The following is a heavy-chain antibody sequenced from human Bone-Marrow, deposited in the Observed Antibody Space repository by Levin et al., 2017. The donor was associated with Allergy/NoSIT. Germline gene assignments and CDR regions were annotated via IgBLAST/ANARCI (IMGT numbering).Heavy chain of an antibody. V-gene: IGHV3-30*03. J-gene: IGHJ4*02. CDR2: ISYDGSKQ. D-gene: IGHD6-19*01. CDR3: ARDGIVDDSKGWPHAY. Sequence: GESLKISCAASGFTFSSYGMHWVRQAPGEGLEWVAGISYDGSKQHYVDSVKARFTISRDNSKNTLYLQMNSLRVEDTAMYYCARDGIVDDSKGWPHAYWGQGTLVTVSS. CDR1: GFTFSSYG.